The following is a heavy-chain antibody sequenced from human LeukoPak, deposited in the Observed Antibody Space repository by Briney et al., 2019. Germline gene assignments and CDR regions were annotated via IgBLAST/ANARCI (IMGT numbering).Heavy chain of an antibody. CDR2: IYYSGST. D-gene: IGHD5-12*01. CDR3: ARGNIVATISYYYYGMDV. CDR1: GGSISSGGYY. Sequence: SETLSLTCTVSGGSISSGGYYWSWIRQHPGKGLEWIGYIYYSGSTYYNPSLKSRVTISVDTSKNQFSLKLSSVTAADTAVYYCARGNIVATISYYYYGMDVWGQGTTVTVSS. V-gene: IGHV4-31*03. J-gene: IGHJ6*02.